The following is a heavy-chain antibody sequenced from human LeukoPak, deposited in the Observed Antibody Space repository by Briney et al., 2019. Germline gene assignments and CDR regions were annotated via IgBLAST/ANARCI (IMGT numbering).Heavy chain of an antibody. CDR1: GGSISSGSYY. J-gene: IGHJ4*02. CDR3: AYSTVVTRGYY. CDR2: IYTSGST. D-gene: IGHD4-23*01. Sequence: KTSETLSLTCTVSGGSISSGSYYWSWIRQPAGKGLEWIGRIYTSGSTNYNPSLKSRVTISVDTSKNQLSLKLSSVTAADTAVYYCAYSTVVTRGYYWGQGTLVTVSS. V-gene: IGHV4-61*02.